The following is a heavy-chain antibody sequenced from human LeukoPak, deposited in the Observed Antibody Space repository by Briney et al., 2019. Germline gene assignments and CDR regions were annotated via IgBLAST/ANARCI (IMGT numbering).Heavy chain of an antibody. CDR2: MSGSGSTI. V-gene: IGHV3-48*03. CDR3: AELGITMIGGV. Sequence: GGSLRLSCAASGFTSSNYAMNWVRQAPGKGLEWVSGMSGSGSTIYYADSVKGRFTISRDNAKNSLYLQMNSLRAEDTAVYYCAELGITMIGGVWGKGTTVTISS. D-gene: IGHD3-10*02. CDR1: GFTSSNYA. J-gene: IGHJ6*04.